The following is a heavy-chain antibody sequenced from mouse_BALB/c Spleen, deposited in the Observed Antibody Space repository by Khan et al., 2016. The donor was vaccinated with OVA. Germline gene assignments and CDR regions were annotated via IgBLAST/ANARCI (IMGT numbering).Heavy chain of an antibody. CDR2: VNYSGSS. Sequence: VQLKQSGPSLVKPSQTLSLTCSVTGDSITSGYWNWIRKIPGNKLEYMGYVNYSGSSYYTPSLKSRISITRDTSKNQYYLQLNSVTTEDTATYFCARYNGFYYFDYWGQGTTLTVSS. J-gene: IGHJ2*01. CDR3: ARYNGFYYFDY. D-gene: IGHD1-2*01. CDR1: GDSITSGY. V-gene: IGHV3-8*02.